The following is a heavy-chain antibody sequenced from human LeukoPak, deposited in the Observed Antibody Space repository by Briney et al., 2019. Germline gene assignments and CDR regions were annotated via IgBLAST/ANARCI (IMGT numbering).Heavy chain of an antibody. CDR2: ISSSGSTI. Sequence: PGGSLRLSCAASGFTFSDYYMSWIRQAPGKGLEWVSYISSSGSTIYYADSVKGRFTIYRDNAKNSLYLQMNSLRAEDTAVYYCARGSYYGSGSYYPEALFDYWGQGTLVTVSS. CDR3: ARGSYYGSGSYYPEALFDY. D-gene: IGHD3-10*01. V-gene: IGHV3-11*01. CDR1: GFTFSDYY. J-gene: IGHJ4*02.